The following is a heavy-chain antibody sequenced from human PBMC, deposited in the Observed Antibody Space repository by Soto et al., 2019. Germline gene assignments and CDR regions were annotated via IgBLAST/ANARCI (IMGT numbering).Heavy chain of an antibody. V-gene: IGHV4-39*07. J-gene: IGHJ4*02. D-gene: IGHD1-26*01. CDR2: IYYSENT. Sequence: SETLSLTCSVSGGSINSRSYSWGWIRQPPGKGLEWIGSIYYSENTYYNPSLKSRVTISVDTSKNQFSLKLSSVTAADAAVYYCARVPISNLLFDYWGQGTLVTVSS. CDR1: GGSINSRSYS. CDR3: ARVPISNLLFDY.